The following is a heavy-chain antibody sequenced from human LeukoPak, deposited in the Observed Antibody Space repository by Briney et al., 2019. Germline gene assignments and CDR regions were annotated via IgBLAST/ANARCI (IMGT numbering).Heavy chain of an antibody. CDR1: GFTVSSNY. CDR3: AKDRGRDYDILTGYYYMDV. D-gene: IGHD3-9*01. Sequence: GGSLRLSCAASGFTVSSNYMSWVRQAPGKGLEWVSVIYSGGSTYYADSVKGRFTISRDNSKNTLYLQMNSLRAEDTAVYYCAKDRGRDYDILTGYYYMDVWGKGTTVTVSS. V-gene: IGHV3-53*01. J-gene: IGHJ6*03. CDR2: IYSGGST.